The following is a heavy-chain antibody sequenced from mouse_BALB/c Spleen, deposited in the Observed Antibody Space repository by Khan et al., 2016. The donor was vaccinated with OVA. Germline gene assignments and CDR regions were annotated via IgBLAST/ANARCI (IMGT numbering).Heavy chain of an antibody. V-gene: IGHV1-80*01. J-gene: IGHJ3*01. CDR2: IYPGNGDT. D-gene: IGHD1-1*01. CDR1: GYAFSSYW. CDR3: ARYYGSSFAY. Sequence: QVQLKQSGAELVRPGSSVKISCKASGYAFSSYWMNWVKQRPGQGLEWIGQIYPGNGDTNYNGKFTGKATLTADKSSSTAHMQLSSLTSDDSAVYFCARYYGSSFAYWGQGTLVTVSA.